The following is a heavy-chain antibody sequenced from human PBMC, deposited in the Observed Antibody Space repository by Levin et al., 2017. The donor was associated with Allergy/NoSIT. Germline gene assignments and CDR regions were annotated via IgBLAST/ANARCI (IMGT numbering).Heavy chain of an antibody. V-gene: IGHV3-23*01. CDR2: ISGDSHVI. CDR1: GFTFRSYA. J-gene: IGHJ4*02. CDR3: VSYRDGPYIPIAY. Sequence: GGSLRLSCVVSGFTFRSYAMSWIRQTPDKGLEWISIISGDSHVIYYADSVRGRFTISRDNSKNTLYLQMNSLRAEDTALYYCVSYRDGPYIPIAYWGQGTLVTVSS. D-gene: IGHD2-21*01.